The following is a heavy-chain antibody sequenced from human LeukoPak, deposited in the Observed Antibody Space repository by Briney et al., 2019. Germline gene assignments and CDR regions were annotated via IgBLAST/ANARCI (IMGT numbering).Heavy chain of an antibody. CDR1: GYTFTSYY. CDR2: INPSGGST. V-gene: IGHV1-46*01. CDR3: ARESGGTYDSLLGYYYGMDV. Sequence: ASVKVSCKASGYTFTSYYMHWVRQAPGQGLEWMGIINPSGGSTSYAQKFQGRVTITADESTSTAYMELSSLRSEDTAVYYCARESGGTYDSLLGYYYGMDVWGQGTTVTVSS. D-gene: IGHD3-3*01. J-gene: IGHJ6*02.